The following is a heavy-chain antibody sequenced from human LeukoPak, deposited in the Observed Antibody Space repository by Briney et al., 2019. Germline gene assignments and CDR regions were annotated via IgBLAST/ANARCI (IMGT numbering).Heavy chain of an antibody. D-gene: IGHD6-6*01. CDR3: AGSIAHNWFDP. Sequence: GSLRLSCAASGFTFSRYWMHWVRQAPGKGLVWVSRINSDGSDTSYADSVKGRFTISRDNAGNTLYLQMNSLRAEDTAVYYCAGSIAHNWFDPWGQGTLVTVSS. CDR2: INSDGSDT. J-gene: IGHJ5*02. CDR1: GFTFSRYW. V-gene: IGHV3-74*01.